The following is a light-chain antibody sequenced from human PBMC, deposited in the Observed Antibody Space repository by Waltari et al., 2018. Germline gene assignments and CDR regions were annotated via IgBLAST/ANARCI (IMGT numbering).Light chain of an antibody. CDR3: QQPYTFPYT. V-gene: IGKV1-39*01. CDR1: QSISTY. Sequence: DIQMTQSPSSLSASEGDRVTITCRASQSISTYLNWYQQKPGEAPKLLIYGASTLESGVPSRFSGSGSGTDFTLTINSLQPEDFVTYYCQQPYTFPYTFGGGNKVEIK. J-gene: IGKJ4*01. CDR2: GAS.